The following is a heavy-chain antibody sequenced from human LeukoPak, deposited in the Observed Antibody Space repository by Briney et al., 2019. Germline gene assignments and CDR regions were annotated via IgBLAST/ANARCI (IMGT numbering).Heavy chain of an antibody. J-gene: IGHJ4*02. D-gene: IGHD7-27*01. V-gene: IGHV3-66*01. Sequence: GGSLRLSCAASGFTVSSNYMTWVRQAPGKGLEWVSVIYSGGGTRYADSVKGRFTISGDNSKNTLYLQMNSLRAEDTALYYCAKDVSGDPGYWGQGTLVTVSS. CDR3: AKDVSGDPGY. CDR1: GFTVSSNY. CDR2: IYSGGGT.